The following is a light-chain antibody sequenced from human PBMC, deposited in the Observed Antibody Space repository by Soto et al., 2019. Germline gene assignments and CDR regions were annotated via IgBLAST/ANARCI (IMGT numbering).Light chain of an antibody. Sequence: EIVLTQSQATLSLSPGEGATLSCMASQTVTGSYLARYQQNPGQAPSLLIYGASNRATGIPDRFSGSGSGTDFTLTISRLEPEDFAVYYCQQCGPSLKYTFGQGTKLEIK. CDR3: QQCGPSLKYT. V-gene: IGKV3-20*01. CDR1: QTVTGSY. CDR2: GAS. J-gene: IGKJ2*01.